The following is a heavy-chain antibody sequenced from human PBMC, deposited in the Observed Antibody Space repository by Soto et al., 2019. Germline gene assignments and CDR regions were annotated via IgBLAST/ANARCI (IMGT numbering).Heavy chain of an antibody. CDR1: SGSISSYY. V-gene: IGHV4-59*08. Sequence: SETLSLTCTVSSGSISSYYWSWIRQPPGKGLEWIGYIYYSGSTNYNPSLKSRVTISVDTSKNQFSLKLSSVTAADTAVYYCARHAGDFWSGYYYYYYYMDVWGKGTTVT. J-gene: IGHJ6*03. D-gene: IGHD3-3*01. CDR3: ARHAGDFWSGYYYYYYYMDV. CDR2: IYYSGST.